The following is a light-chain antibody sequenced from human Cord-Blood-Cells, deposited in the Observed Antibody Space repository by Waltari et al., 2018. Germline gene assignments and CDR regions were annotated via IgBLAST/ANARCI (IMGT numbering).Light chain of an antibody. CDR1: QSVLYSSNNKKY. Sequence: DIVMTQSPDSLAVSLGERATTNCKSSQSVLYSSNNKKYLAWYQQKPGQPPKLLIYWASTRESGVPDRFSGSGSGTDFTLTISSLQAEDVAVYYCQQYYSTPWTFGQGTKVEIK. J-gene: IGKJ1*01. CDR2: WAS. V-gene: IGKV4-1*01. CDR3: QQYYSTPWT.